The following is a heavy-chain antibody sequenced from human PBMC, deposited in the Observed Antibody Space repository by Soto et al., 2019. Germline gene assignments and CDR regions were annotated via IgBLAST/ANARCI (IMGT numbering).Heavy chain of an antibody. CDR3: ARGLKGGGFGELATVSWFDP. CDR1: GGSISSGDYY. CDR2: IYYTGTT. J-gene: IGHJ5*02. V-gene: IGHV4-30-4*01. Sequence: QVQLQESGPGLVKPSQTLSLTCTVSGGSISSGDYYWSWIHQPPGKGLEWFGYIYYTGTTLYNPSLKSRVTMSVDRSKNQFSLKMYSVTAADTAVYYCARGLKGGGFGELATVSWFDPWGQGTLVTVSS. D-gene: IGHD3-10*01.